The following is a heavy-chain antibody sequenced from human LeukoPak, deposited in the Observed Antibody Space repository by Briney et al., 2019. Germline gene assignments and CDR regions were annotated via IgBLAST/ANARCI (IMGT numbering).Heavy chain of an antibody. D-gene: IGHD3-22*01. CDR2: INHSGST. J-gene: IGHJ4*02. Sequence: SETLSLTCAVYGGCFSGYYWSWIRQPPGKGLEWIGEINHSGSTNYNPSLKSRVTISVDTSKNQFSLKLSSVTAADTAVYYCARGSTPIPYYDSSYTLYYFDYWGQGTLVTVSS. V-gene: IGHV4-34*01. CDR1: GGCFSGYY. CDR3: ARGSTPIPYYDSSYTLYYFDY.